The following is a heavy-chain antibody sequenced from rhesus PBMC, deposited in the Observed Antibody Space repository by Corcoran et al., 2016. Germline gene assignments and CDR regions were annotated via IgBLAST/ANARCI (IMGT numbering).Heavy chain of an antibody. CDR1: GGYIGRSC. Sequence: QMQLHESGPGLVKRSEALSVTCAVSGGYIGRSCWSWIRRAPGKGMEWIGYIHGMGSSTNYNPSLKRRVTLSVDTSKNQLSLKLSSVTAADTTVYYCASDRSYAGFDVCGPGVLVTVSS. CDR3: ASDRSYAGFDV. CDR2: IHGMGSST. V-gene: IGHV4-169*02. D-gene: IGHD2-2*01. J-gene: IGHJ5-1*01.